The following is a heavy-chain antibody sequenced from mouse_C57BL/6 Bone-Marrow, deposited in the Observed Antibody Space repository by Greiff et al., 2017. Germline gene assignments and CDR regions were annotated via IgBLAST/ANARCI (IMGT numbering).Heavy chain of an antibody. CDR1: GYTFTDYY. CDR2: INPYNGGT. J-gene: IGHJ3*01. Sequence: VQLQQSGPVLVKPGASVKMSCKASGYTFTDYYMNWVKQSHGKSLEWIGVINPYNGGTSYNQKFKGKATLTVEKSSSTDYMELNSLTSEDSAVYYCARRGRAAQATIAYWGQGTLVTVSA. CDR3: ARRGRAAQATIAY. D-gene: IGHD3-2*02. V-gene: IGHV1-19*01.